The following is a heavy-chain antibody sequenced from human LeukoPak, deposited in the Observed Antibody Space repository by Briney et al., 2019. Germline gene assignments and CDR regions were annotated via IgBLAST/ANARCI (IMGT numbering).Heavy chain of an antibody. CDR2: IKSKTDGGTT. CDR3: TTTSYCSGGSCEDYYYGMDV. D-gene: IGHD2-15*01. Sequence: KTGGSLRLSCAASGFTFSNAWMSWVRQAPGKGLGWVGRIKSKTDGGTTDYAAPVKGRFTISRDDSKNTLYLQMNSLKTEDTAVYYCTTTSYCSGGSCEDYYYGMDVWGQGTTVTVSS. J-gene: IGHJ6*02. CDR1: GFTFSNAW. V-gene: IGHV3-15*01.